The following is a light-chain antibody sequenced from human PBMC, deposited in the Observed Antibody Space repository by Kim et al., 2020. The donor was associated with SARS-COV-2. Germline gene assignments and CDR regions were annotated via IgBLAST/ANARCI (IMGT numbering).Light chain of an antibody. J-gene: IGLJ2*01. Sequence: SPGPTSSSPCYGDKLGSKYACWYQQKPGQSPVLVIYQHSKRPSGIPERFSGANSGNTATLTISGTQAMDEADYYCQAWDSSNVVFGGGTQLTVL. CDR2: QHS. CDR3: QAWDSSNVV. V-gene: IGLV3-1*01. CDR1: KLGSKY.